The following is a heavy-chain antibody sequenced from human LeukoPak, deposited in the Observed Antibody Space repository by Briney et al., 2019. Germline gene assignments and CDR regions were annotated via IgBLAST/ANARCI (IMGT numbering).Heavy chain of an antibody. J-gene: IGHJ4*02. V-gene: IGHV3-53*01. D-gene: IGHD5-12*01. CDR2: IYSGGST. CDR3: ARFGYSGWNLEY. CDR1: GFTVSSNY. Sequence: GGSLRLSCAASGFTVSSNYMSWVRQAPGKGLEWVSVIYSGGSTYYADSVKGRFTISRDDAESSLYVQMNSLRDEDTAVYYCARFGYSGWNLEYWGQGTLVTVSS.